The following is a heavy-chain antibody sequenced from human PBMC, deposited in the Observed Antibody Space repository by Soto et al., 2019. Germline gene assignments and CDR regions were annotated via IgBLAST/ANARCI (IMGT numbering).Heavy chain of an antibody. CDR2: ISAYNGNT. D-gene: IGHD2-21*01. V-gene: IGHV1-18*01. CDR1: GYTFTSYG. CDR3: ASQYCGDYSSADY. J-gene: IGHJ4*02. Sequence: ASVKVSCKASGYTFTSYGISWVRQAPGQGLEWMGWISAYNGNTNYAQKLQGRVTMTTDTSTSTAYMELSSLRSEDTAVYYCASQYCGDYSSADYWGQGTLVTVSS.